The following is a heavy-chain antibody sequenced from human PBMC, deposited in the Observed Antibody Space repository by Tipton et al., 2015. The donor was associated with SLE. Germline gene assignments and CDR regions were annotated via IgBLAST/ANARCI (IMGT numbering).Heavy chain of an antibody. V-gene: IGHV1-18*01. D-gene: IGHD3-22*01. CDR1: GYTFTSYG. Sequence: QVQLVQSGAGVKRPGASVKVSCKASGYTFTSYGISWVRQAPGQGLEWMGWISAYNGNTNYAQKLQGRVTMTTDTSTSTAYMELRSLRSDDTAVYYCARSSHYYDSSGYYYDYWGQGTLVTVSS. CDR3: ARSSHYYDSSGYYYDY. J-gene: IGHJ4*02. CDR2: ISAYNGNT.